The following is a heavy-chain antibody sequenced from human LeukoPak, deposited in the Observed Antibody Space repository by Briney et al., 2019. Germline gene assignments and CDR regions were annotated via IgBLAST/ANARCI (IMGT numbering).Heavy chain of an antibody. CDR2: IIPMFGTA. Sequence: SVKVSCKTSGVTFSSYAISWVRQAPGQGLEWMGGIIPMFGTANYAQKFQGRVTITADKSTSTAFMELSSLRSDDTAVYYCARDVLDYYDRGGYITWGQGTLVTVSS. CDR1: GVTFSSYA. V-gene: IGHV1-69*06. CDR3: ARDVLDYYDRGGYIT. D-gene: IGHD3-22*01. J-gene: IGHJ5*02.